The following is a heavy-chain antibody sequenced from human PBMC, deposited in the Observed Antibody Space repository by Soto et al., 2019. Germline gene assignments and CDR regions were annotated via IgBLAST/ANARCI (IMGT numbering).Heavy chain of an antibody. V-gene: IGHV1-8*01. D-gene: IGHD2-2*01. CDR1: GYTFTTYE. Sequence: GASVKVSCKASGYTFTTYEINWVRQATGQGLEWMGWMNPNSGNTSYAQKFQGRITMTRNTSISTAYMELSSLRSDDTAVYYCARGPLMNVVVPAAYGRLDPWGQGTLVTVSS. J-gene: IGHJ5*02. CDR3: ARGPLMNVVVPAAYGRLDP. CDR2: MNPNSGNT.